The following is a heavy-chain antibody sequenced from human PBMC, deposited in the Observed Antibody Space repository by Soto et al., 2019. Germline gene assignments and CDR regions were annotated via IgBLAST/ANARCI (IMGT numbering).Heavy chain of an antibody. CDR3: ARRADYGDYVNWYFDL. V-gene: IGHV4-59*08. CDR2: IYYSGSS. CDR1: GGSISGYY. D-gene: IGHD4-17*01. Sequence: SETLSLTCTVSGGSISGYYWSWIRQPPGKGLEWIAYIYYSGSSNSNPSLKSRVTISVDTSKNQFSLRLSSVTAADTAVYYCARRADYGDYVNWYFDLWGRGTLVTVSS. J-gene: IGHJ2*01.